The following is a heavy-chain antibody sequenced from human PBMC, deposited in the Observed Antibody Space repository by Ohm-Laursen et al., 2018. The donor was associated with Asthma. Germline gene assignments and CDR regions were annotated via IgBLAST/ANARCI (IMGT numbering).Heavy chain of an antibody. CDR2: IYYSGST. Sequence: TLSLTWTVSGGSISSYYWSWIRQPPGKGLEWIGYIYYSGSTNYNPSLKSRVTISVDTSKNQFSLKLSSVTAADTAVFYCAREAYGDYHDAFDIWGQGTMVTVSS. CDR1: GGSISSYY. V-gene: IGHV4-59*01. CDR3: AREAYGDYHDAFDI. J-gene: IGHJ3*02. D-gene: IGHD4-17*01.